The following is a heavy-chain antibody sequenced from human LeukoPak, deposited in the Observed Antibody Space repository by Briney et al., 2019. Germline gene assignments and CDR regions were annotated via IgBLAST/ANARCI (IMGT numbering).Heavy chain of an antibody. D-gene: IGHD6-19*01. CDR2: ILYDGSNK. CDR3: ARDLLEQQWLVPHY. CDR1: GFTFSSYG. V-gene: IGHV3-33*01. J-gene: IGHJ4*02. Sequence: GGSVRLSCAASGFTFSSYGMHWVRQAPGKGLEWVAVILYDGSNKYYADSVKGRFTISRDNSKNTLYLQMNSLRAEDTAVYYCARDLLEQQWLVPHYWGQGTLVTVSS.